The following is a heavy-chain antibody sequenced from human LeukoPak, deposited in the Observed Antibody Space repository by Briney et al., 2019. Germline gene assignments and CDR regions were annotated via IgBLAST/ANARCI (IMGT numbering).Heavy chain of an antibody. Sequence: GGSLRLSCAASGFTFSSYSMNWVRQAPGKGLEWVSSISSSSSYIYYADSVKGRFTISRDNAKNSLYLQMNSLRAEDTAVYYCARSRYYDSSGYYSGDDYWGQRTLVTVSS. CDR1: GFTFSSYS. CDR3: ARSRYYDSSGYYSGDDY. V-gene: IGHV3-21*01. CDR2: ISSSSSYI. D-gene: IGHD3-22*01. J-gene: IGHJ4*02.